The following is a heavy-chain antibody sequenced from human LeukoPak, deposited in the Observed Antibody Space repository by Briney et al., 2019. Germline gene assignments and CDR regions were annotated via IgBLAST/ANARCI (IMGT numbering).Heavy chain of an antibody. CDR1: GFTFSSYA. Sequence: GRSLRLSCAASGFTFSSYAMHWVRQAPGKGLEWVAVISYDGGNKYYADSVKGRFTISRDNSKNTLYLQMNSLRAEDTAVYYCAREAGYCSSTSCYHFDYWGQGTLVTVSS. CDR3: AREAGYCSSTSCYHFDY. J-gene: IGHJ4*02. D-gene: IGHD2-2*03. CDR2: ISYDGGNK. V-gene: IGHV3-30*04.